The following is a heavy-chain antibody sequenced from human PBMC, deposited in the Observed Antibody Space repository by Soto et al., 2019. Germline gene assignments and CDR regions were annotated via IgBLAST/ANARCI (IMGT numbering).Heavy chain of an antibody. CDR3: ARAASSSSEDY. V-gene: IGHV3-7*01. CDR1: GFTFSSYW. Sequence: PGGSLKLSCAASGFTFSSYWMSWVRQAPGKGLEWVANIKQDGSEKYYVDSVKGRFTISRDNAKNSLYLQMNSLRAEDTAVYYCARAASSSSEDYWGQGTLVTVSS. D-gene: IGHD6-6*01. CDR2: IKQDGSEK. J-gene: IGHJ4*02.